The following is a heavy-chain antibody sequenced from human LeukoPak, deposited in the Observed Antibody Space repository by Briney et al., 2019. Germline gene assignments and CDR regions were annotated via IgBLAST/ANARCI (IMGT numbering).Heavy chain of an antibody. D-gene: IGHD4/OR15-4a*01. CDR3: ANEVRPNDY. V-gene: IGHV3-23*01. Sequence: GGSLRLSCAVSGLTFNSHAMCWVRPAAGKGLEWVSSIDISGGSTYYADSVKGRFTISRDNSKNTLNLQMKSLRGEDTALYFCANEVRPNDYWGQGTLVTVSS. CDR2: IDISGGST. CDR1: GLTFNSHA. J-gene: IGHJ4*02.